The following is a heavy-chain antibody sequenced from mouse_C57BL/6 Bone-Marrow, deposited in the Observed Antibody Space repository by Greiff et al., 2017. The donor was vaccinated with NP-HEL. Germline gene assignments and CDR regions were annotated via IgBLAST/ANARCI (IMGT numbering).Heavy chain of an antibody. CDR2: ISDGGSYT. CDR1: GFTFSSYA. D-gene: IGHD1-1*01. V-gene: IGHV5-4*01. CDR3: ARDRYYGPFDY. J-gene: IGHJ2*01. Sequence: EVKVVESGGGLVKPGGSLKLSCAASGFTFSSYAMSWVRQTPEKRLEWVATISDGGSYTYYPDYVQGRFTISRDNAKNNLYLQMSHLKSEDTAMYYCARDRYYGPFDYWGQGTTLPVSS.